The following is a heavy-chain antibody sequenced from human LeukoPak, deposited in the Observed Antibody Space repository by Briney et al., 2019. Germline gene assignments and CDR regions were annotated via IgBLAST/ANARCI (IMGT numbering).Heavy chain of an antibody. Sequence: SETLSLTCTVSGGSISSYYWSWIRQPPGKGLEWIGYIYYSGSTNYNPSLKSRVTISVDTSKNQFSLELSSVTAADTAVYYCASLYDYVWGSYRYAAFDIWGQGTMVTVSS. CDR2: IYYSGST. D-gene: IGHD3-16*02. CDR1: GGSISSYY. J-gene: IGHJ3*02. V-gene: IGHV4-59*08. CDR3: ASLYDYVWGSYRYAAFDI.